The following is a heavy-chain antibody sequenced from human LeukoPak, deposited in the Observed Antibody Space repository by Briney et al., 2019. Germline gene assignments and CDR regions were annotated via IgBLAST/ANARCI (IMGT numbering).Heavy chain of an antibody. CDR3: VRGQGTSDY. V-gene: IGHV3-74*01. Sequence: GGSLRLSCAASGFTFSNYWMHWVRQAPGKGLVWVSRINSDGSSTNYADSVKGRFTISRDNAKNTLYLQMNSLRDEETAVYYCVRGQGTSDYWGQGTLVTVSS. CDR1: GFTFSNYW. D-gene: IGHD2-2*01. CDR2: INSDGSST. J-gene: IGHJ4*02.